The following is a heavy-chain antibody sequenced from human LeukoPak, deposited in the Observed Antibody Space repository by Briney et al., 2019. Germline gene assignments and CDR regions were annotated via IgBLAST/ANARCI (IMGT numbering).Heavy chain of an antibody. J-gene: IGHJ4*02. CDR2: IIPIFGTA. CDR1: GGTFSSYA. Sequence: SVKVSFKASGGTFSSYAISWVRQAPGQGLEWMGGIIPIFGTANYAQKFQGRVTITTDESTSTAYMELSSLRSEDTAVYYCAVLNYYDSSGYSPFDYWGQGTLVTVSS. V-gene: IGHV1-69*05. D-gene: IGHD3-22*01. CDR3: AVLNYYDSSGYSPFDY.